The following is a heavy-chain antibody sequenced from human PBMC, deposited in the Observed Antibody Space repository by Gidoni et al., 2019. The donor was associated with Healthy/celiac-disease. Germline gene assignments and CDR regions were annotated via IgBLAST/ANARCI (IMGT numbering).Heavy chain of an antibody. J-gene: IGHJ6*02. D-gene: IGHD4-17*01. CDR1: GYTFTSYG. V-gene: IGHV1-18*01. CDR3: ARDRATTVTTFYYYYYGMDV. CDR2: ISAYNGNT. Sequence: QVQLVQSGAEVKKPGASVKVSCKASGYTFTSYGIRWVRQAPGQGLEWMGWISAYNGNTNYAQKLQGRVAMTTDTSTSTAYMELRSLRSDDTAVYYCARDRATTVTTFYYYYYGMDVWGQGTTVTVSS.